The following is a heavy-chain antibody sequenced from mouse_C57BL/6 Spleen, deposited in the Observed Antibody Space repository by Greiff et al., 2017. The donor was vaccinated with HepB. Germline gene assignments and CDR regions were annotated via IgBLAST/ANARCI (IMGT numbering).Heavy chain of an antibody. V-gene: IGHV1-69*01. CDR3: ASHYYGSSARYFDV. Sequence: QVQLKQPGAELVMPGASVKLSCKASGYTFTSYWMHWVKQRPGQGLEWIGEIDPSDSYTNYNQKFKGKSTLTVDKSSSTAYMQLSSLTSEDSAVYYCASHYYGSSARYFDVWGTGTTVTVSS. D-gene: IGHD1-1*01. CDR2: IDPSDSYT. CDR1: GYTFTSYW. J-gene: IGHJ1*03.